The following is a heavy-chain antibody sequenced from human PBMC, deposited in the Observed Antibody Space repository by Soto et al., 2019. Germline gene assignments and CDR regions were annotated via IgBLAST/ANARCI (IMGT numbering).Heavy chain of an antibody. CDR1: GYTFTSYA. V-gene: IGHV1-3*01. J-gene: IGHJ5*02. Sequence: GASVKVSCKASGYTFTSYAMHWVRQAPGQRLEWMGWINAGNGNTKYSQKFQGRVTITRDTSASTAYMELSSLRSEDTAVYYCARADPGYCSSTSCYNWFDPWGQGTLVTVSS. CDR2: INAGNGNT. CDR3: ARADPGYCSSTSCYNWFDP. D-gene: IGHD2-2*01.